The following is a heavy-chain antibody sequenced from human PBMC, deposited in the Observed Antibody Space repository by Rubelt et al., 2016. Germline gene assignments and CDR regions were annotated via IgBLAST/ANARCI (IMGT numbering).Heavy chain of an antibody. CDR3: ARGDSGWKLFDY. Sequence: QVQLVESGGGVVQPGRSLRLSCAASGFTFSSYAMHWVRQAPGKGLEWVAVISYDGSNKYYADSVKGRFTISRDNSKNTLYLQRNRLRAEDTAGYYCARGDSGWKLFDYWGQGTLVTVSS. CDR1: GFTFSSYA. J-gene: IGHJ4*02. CDR2: ISYDGSNK. V-gene: IGHV3-30*04. D-gene: IGHD6-19*01.